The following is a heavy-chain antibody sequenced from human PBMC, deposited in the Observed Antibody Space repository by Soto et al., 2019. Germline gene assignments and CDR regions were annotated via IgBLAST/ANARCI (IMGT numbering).Heavy chain of an antibody. CDR2: IYDSGTT. CDR1: GGSISHSVFY. Sequence: ETLSLTDIVSGGSISHSVFYWGWISQPPGKGLEWIGSIYDSGTTYYNPSLKSRVTVSVDTSKNQFSLRLTSVIAADTAVYYCARLRGLRFSVADVFDIWGQGAMV. CDR3: ARLRGLRFSVADVFDI. V-gene: IGHV4-39*01. J-gene: IGHJ3*02. D-gene: IGHD3-3*01.